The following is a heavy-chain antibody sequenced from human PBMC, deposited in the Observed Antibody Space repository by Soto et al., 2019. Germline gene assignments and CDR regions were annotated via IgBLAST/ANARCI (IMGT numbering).Heavy chain of an antibody. CDR2: IIPIFGTA. D-gene: IGHD1-1*01. CDR1: GGTFSSYA. CDR3: ARVTVVQSLYYYYGMDV. V-gene: IGHV1-69*12. J-gene: IGHJ6*02. Sequence: QVQLVQSGAEVKKPGSSVKVSCKASGGTFSSYAISWVRQAPGQGLEWMGGIIPIFGTANYAQKFQGRVTITADESTSTDYMELSSLRSEDTVVDYCARVTVVQSLYYYYGMDVWGQGTTVTVSS.